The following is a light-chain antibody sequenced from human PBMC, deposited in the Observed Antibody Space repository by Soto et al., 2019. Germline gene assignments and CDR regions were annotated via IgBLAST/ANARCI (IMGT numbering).Light chain of an antibody. Sequence: ESVLTQSPGTLSLSPGERATLSCRASQSVSSSYLAWYQQKPGQAPRLLIYGASSRATGIPDRFSGSESGTEVTLTISRLEPEDFAVYYCHQYGSSPFTFGPGTKGNIK. CDR3: HQYGSSPFT. V-gene: IGKV3-20*01. CDR1: QSVSSSY. CDR2: GAS. J-gene: IGKJ3*01.